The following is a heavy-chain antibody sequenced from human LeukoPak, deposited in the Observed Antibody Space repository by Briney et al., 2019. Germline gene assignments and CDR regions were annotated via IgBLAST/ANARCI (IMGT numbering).Heavy chain of an antibody. J-gene: IGHJ6*04. CDR3: ARGASPRNYYGMDV. V-gene: IGHV1-2*04. CDR1: GYTFTGYY. CDR2: INPNSGGT. Sequence: ASVKVSCKASGYTFTGYYMHWVRQAPGQGLEWMGWINPNSGGTNYAQKFQGWVTMTRDTSISTAYMELSRLRSDDTAVYYCARGASPRNYYGMDVWGKGTTVTVSS.